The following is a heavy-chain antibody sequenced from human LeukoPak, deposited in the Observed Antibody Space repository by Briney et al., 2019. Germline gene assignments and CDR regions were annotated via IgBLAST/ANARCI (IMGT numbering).Heavy chain of an antibody. V-gene: IGHV3-30*02. CDR1: GFTFSSYG. J-gene: IGHJ3*02. Sequence: PGGPLRLSCAASGFTFSSYGMHWVRQAPGKGLEWVAVIWYGGSNKYYADSVKGRFTISRDNSKNTLYLQMNSLRAEDTAVYYCAKDQSLRDCSSSTSCYGAFDIWGQGTMVTVSS. CDR2: IWYGGSNK. CDR3: AKDQSLRDCSSSTSCYGAFDI. D-gene: IGHD2-2*01.